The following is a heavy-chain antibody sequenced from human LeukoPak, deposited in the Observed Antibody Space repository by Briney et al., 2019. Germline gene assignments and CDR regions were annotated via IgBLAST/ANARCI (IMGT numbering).Heavy chain of an antibody. D-gene: IGHD3-10*01. J-gene: IGHJ4*02. CDR3: ASLGSGSPLHDY. CDR2: TYHRSKLYN. Sequence: SQTLSLTCAISGDSFSSNSAAWNWIRQSPSRGLQWLGSTYHRSKLYNDYAVSVKSLITINPDTSKNQFSLQLNSVTPDDTAVYYCASLGSGSPLHDYWGQGTLVTVSS. V-gene: IGHV6-1*01. CDR1: GDSFSSNSAA.